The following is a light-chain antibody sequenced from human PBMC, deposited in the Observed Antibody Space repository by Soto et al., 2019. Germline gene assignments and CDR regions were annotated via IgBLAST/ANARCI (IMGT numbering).Light chain of an antibody. Sequence: QSVLTQPASVSGSPGQSITISCTGTSSDVGGYNYVSWYQQHPGKAPKIMIYEVGHRPSGVSNRFSGSKSGYTASLTISGLQAEDDADYYCSSYTSSSTLVFGTGTKLTVL. CDR3: SSYTSSSTLV. J-gene: IGLJ1*01. V-gene: IGLV2-14*01. CDR1: SSDVGGYNY. CDR2: EVG.